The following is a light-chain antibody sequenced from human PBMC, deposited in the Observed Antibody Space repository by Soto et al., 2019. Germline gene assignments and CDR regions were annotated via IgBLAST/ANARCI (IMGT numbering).Light chain of an antibody. CDR1: QSVSTNF. Sequence: IVLTQSPGTLSLSPGAGATLSCRASQSVSTNFFAWYQQKPGQAPSLLIYGASTRATGLPDRFSGSGSGTDFSLTISRREPEDFAVYYCRQYGRTSWTFGQGTKVEIQ. J-gene: IGKJ1*01. CDR3: RQYGRTSWT. V-gene: IGKV3-20*01. CDR2: GAS.